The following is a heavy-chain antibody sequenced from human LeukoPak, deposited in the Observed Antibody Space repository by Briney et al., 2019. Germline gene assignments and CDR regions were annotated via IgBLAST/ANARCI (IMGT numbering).Heavy chain of an antibody. CDR2: INPTTGDT. CDR1: GYIFTRYY. D-gene: IGHD1-14*01. V-gene: IGHV1-2*02. CDR3: ARDTEY. J-gene: IGHJ4*02. Sequence: ASVKDSCKASGYIFTRYYMHWVRQAPGQGLEWVGWINPTTGDTHFAQKFQGRVTMTRDTSITTAYMEVNRLRSDDTAVYYCARDTEYWGQGTLVTVSS.